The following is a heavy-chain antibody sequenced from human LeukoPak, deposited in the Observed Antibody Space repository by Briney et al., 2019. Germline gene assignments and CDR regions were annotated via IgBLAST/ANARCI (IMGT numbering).Heavy chain of an antibody. Sequence: AGGSLRLSCAASGFTFSSYAMSWARQAPGKGLEWVSAISGAGVSTYYADSVKGRFTISRDNSKNTLYLQMNSLRAEDTAVYYCAKDLGAGMNPIFGVVIISGAFDYWGQGTLVTVSS. CDR3: AKDLGAGMNPIFGVVIISGAFDY. D-gene: IGHD3-3*01. V-gene: IGHV3-23*01. CDR2: ISGAGVST. CDR1: GFTFSSYA. J-gene: IGHJ4*02.